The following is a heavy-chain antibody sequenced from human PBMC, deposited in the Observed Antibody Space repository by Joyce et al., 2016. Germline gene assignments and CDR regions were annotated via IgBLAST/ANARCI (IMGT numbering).Heavy chain of an antibody. J-gene: IGHJ3*01. D-gene: IGHD2-2*01. CDR2: INPGSGHK. V-gene: IGHV1-2*06. CDR1: GYTFSDSY. Sequence: QVHLVQSGAEVKKPGASVKVSCKASGYTFSDSYIHWLRQAPGQGLQLMGRINPGSGHKIYVEKFQGRVTLTRNAAISTVYMEFSRLRSDDTAVYFCARAPMPPYAFDVWGQGTLVTVSA. CDR3: ARAPMPPYAFDV.